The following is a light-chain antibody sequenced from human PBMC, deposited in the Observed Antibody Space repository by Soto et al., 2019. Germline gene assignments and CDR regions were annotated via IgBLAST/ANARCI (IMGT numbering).Light chain of an antibody. CDR3: AAWDDSLNAYVV. CDR2: SNN. CDR1: SSNIGSNT. V-gene: IGLV1-44*01. J-gene: IGLJ2*01. Sequence: QSVLTQPPSASGTPGQRVTISCSGSSSNIGSNTVNWYQQLPGTAPKLLIYSNNQRPSGVPDRFSGSKSGTSASLAISGLQSEDEADYYCAAWDDSLNAYVVFGGGTKVTV.